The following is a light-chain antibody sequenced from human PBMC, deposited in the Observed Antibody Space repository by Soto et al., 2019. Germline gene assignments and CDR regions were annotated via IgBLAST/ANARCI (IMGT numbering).Light chain of an antibody. J-gene: IGKJ1*01. CDR2: GTS. V-gene: IGKV3-20*01. CDR3: QQYGNSPQT. CDR1: QSVSSSY. Sequence: EIVLTQSPCTLSLSPGERATLSCRASQSVSSSYLAWYQQKPGQAPRLLIYGTSSRATGIPARFSGSGSGTDFTLTISRLEPEDFAVYYCQQYGNSPQTFGQGTKVHI.